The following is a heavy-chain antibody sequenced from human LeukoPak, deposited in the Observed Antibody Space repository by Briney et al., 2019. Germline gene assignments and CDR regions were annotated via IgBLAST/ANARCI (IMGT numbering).Heavy chain of an antibody. Sequence: PSETLSLTCAVYGGSFSGYYWSWIRQPPGKGLEWIGEINHSGSTNYNPSFKSRVTISVDTSKNQFSLKLRSVTAADTAVYYCARGEFLYSDYQDYWGQGTLVTVSS. V-gene: IGHV4-34*01. CDR1: GGSFSGYY. J-gene: IGHJ4*02. CDR2: INHSGST. D-gene: IGHD4-11*01. CDR3: ARGEFLYSDYQDY.